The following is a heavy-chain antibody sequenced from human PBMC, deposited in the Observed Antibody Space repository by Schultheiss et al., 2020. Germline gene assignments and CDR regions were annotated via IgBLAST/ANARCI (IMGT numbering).Heavy chain of an antibody. Sequence: ASVKVSCKASGYTFTSYDINWVRQATGQGLEWMGWMNPNSGNTGYAQKFQGRVTMTRDTSISTAYMELSRLRSDDTAVYYCAREEVAGTYYYYGMDVWGQGTTVTVSS. J-gene: IGHJ6*02. CDR2: MNPNSGNT. D-gene: IGHD6-19*01. V-gene: IGHV1-8*01. CDR1: GYTFTSYD. CDR3: AREEVAGTYYYYGMDV.